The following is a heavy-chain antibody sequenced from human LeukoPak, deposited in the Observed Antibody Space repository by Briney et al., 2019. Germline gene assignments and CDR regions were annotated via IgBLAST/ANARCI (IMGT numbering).Heavy chain of an antibody. Sequence: SETLSLTCTVSGGSISSYFWSWIRQPAGKGLEWIGRIYSSGNTNYNPSLKSRVTMSVDTSKNQFSLKLSSVTAADTAVYYCARFDDSGGNWLDPWGQGTLVTVSS. V-gene: IGHV4-4*07. CDR1: GGSISSYF. CDR2: IYSSGNT. J-gene: IGHJ5*02. D-gene: IGHD4-23*01. CDR3: ARFDDSGGNWLDP.